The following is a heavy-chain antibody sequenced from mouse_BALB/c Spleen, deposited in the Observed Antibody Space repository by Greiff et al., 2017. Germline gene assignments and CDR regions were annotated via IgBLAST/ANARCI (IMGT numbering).Heavy chain of an antibody. J-gene: IGHJ2*01. V-gene: IGHV1-82*01. CDR2: IYPGDGDT. CDR1: GYAFSSSW. CDR3: ARSGYYGYDFDY. Sequence: QVQLKQSGPELVKPGASVKISCKASGYAFSSSWMNWVKQRPGQGLEWIGRIYPGDGDTNYNGKFKGKATLTADKSSSTAYMQLSSLTSVDSAVYFCARSGYYGYDFDYWGQGTTLTVSS. D-gene: IGHD2-2*01.